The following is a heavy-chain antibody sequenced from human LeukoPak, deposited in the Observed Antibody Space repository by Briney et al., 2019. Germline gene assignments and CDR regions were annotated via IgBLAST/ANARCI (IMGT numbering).Heavy chain of an antibody. CDR1: GFTVSSNY. CDR2: IKQDGSEK. CDR3: ARERGFDY. V-gene: IGHV3-7*01. J-gene: IGHJ4*02. D-gene: IGHD3-10*01. Sequence: PGGSLRLSCAASGFTVSSNYMSWVRQAPGKGLEWVANIKQDGSEKHYVDSVKGRFTISRDNAKNSLYLQMNSLRGEDTAVYYCARERGFDYWGQGTLVTVSS.